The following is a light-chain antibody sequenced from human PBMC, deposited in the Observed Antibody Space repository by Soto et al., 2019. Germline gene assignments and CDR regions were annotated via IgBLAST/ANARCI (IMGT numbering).Light chain of an antibody. J-gene: IGLJ1*01. CDR2: DVS. Sequence: QSALSQPASVSGSPGQSIIISCTGTSGDVGGYNYVSWYQQHPGKAPKLMIYDVSNRPSGVSNRFSGSKSGNTASLTISGLQAEDEADYYCSSYTSSNTYVFGTGTQLTVL. CDR3: SSYTSSNTYV. CDR1: SGDVGGYNY. V-gene: IGLV2-14*01.